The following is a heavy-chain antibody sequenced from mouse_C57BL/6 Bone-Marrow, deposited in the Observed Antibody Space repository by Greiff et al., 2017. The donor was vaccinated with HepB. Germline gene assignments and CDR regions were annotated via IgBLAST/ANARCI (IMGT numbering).Heavy chain of an antibody. CDR3: ARDIYYGNYEGFDY. CDR1: GYSITSGYY. Sequence: DVKLVESGPGLVKPSQSLSLTCSVTGYSITSGYYWNWIRQFPGNKLEWMGYISYDGSNNYNPSLKNRISITRDTSKNKFFLKLNSVTTEDTATYYCARDIYYGNYEGFDYWGQGTTLTVSS. J-gene: IGHJ2*01. V-gene: IGHV3-6*01. CDR2: ISYDGSN. D-gene: IGHD2-1*01.